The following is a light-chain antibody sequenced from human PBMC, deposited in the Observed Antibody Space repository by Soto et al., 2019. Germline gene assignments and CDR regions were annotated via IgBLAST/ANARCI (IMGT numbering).Light chain of an antibody. J-gene: IGKJ1*01. V-gene: IGKV1-5*01. CDR3: QQYKGYSGT. Sequence: IQMTQSPSTLSASVGDRVTITCRATQSISTWLAWYQQKPGKAPKLLIYDASTLESGVPSRFSGSGSGTEFTLTISSLRPDDFATYYCQQYKGYSGTFGQGTKVDI. CDR1: QSISTW. CDR2: DAS.